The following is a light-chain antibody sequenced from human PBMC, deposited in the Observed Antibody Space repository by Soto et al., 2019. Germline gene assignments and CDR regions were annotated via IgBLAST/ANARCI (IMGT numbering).Light chain of an antibody. Sequence: ESVYTRAPGTMTLSPGERATLSCRASQSVSSSYLAWYQQKPGQAPRLLIYGASSRATGIPDRFSGSGSGTDFTLTISRLEPEDFAVYYCQQYGSSPRTFGQGTKVDI. J-gene: IGKJ1*01. CDR1: QSVSSSY. CDR2: GAS. CDR3: QQYGSSPRT. V-gene: IGKV3-20*01.